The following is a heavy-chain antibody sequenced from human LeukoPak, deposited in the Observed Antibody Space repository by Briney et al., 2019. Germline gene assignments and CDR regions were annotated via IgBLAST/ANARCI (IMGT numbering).Heavy chain of an antibody. V-gene: IGHV4-59*01. Sequence: SETLSLTCTVSGGSISGSYWSWIRQPPGKGLEWIGYIFYVSTNYNPSLKSRVTISVDTSKNLFSLKLSSVTAADTAVYYCGRGGTEGGLEISFFFDLWGRGTLVTVSS. J-gene: IGHJ2*01. D-gene: IGHD1-1*01. CDR2: IFYVST. CDR3: GRGGTEGGLEISFFFDL. CDR1: GGSISGSY.